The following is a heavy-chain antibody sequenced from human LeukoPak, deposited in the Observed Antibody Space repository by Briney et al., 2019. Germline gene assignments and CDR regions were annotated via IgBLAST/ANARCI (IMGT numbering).Heavy chain of an antibody. CDR2: ISSSGSTI. V-gene: IGHV3-48*03. CDR3: ASFPQLLAAAGTYYYMDV. CDR1: GFTFSSYE. J-gene: IGHJ6*03. D-gene: IGHD6-13*01. Sequence: GGSLRLSCAASGFTFSSYEMNWVRQAPGKGLEWVSYISSSGSTIYYADSVKGRFTISRDNAKNSLYLQMNSLRAEDTAVYYCASFPQLLAAAGTYYYMDVWGKGTTVTISS.